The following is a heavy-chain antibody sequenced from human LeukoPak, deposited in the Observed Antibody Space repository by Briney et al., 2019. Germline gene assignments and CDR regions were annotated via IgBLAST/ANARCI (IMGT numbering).Heavy chain of an antibody. D-gene: IGHD1-1*01. CDR3: ARGQSKYN. V-gene: IGHV4-34*01. Sequence: PSVTLSLTCAVYGGSFSGYYWSWIRQPPGKGLEWIGEINHSGSTNYNPSLKSRVTISVDTSKDQFSLKLSSVTAADTAVYYCARGQSKYNWGQGTLVTVSS. CDR2: INHSGST. J-gene: IGHJ4*02. CDR1: GGSFSGYY.